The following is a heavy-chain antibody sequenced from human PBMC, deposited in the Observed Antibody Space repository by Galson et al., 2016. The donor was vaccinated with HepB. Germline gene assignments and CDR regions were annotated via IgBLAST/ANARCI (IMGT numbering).Heavy chain of an antibody. J-gene: IGHJ3*02. CDR2: IIPMFGTA. CDR3: ASDCTNAICYSVWGKNAFDI. Sequence: SVKVSCKASGGTFTSYAFTWVRQAPGQGLEWMGVIIPMFGTAHYAQKFQGRVTITADESTSTAYIELSSLSSEDTSVYYCASDCTNAICYSVWGKNAFDIWGQGTMVTVSS. CDR1: GGTFTSYA. V-gene: IGHV1-69*13. D-gene: IGHD2-8*01.